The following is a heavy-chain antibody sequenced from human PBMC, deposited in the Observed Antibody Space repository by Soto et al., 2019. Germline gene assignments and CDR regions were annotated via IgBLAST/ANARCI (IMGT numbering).Heavy chain of an antibody. CDR3: ARVITAGATIPFDY. D-gene: IGHD5-12*01. CDR2: INSDGSST. Sequence: GGSLRLSCAASGFTFSSYWMHWVRQAPGKGLVWVSRINSDGSSTSYADSVKGRFTISRDNAKNTLYLQMNSLRAEDTAVYYCARVITAGATIPFDYWGQGTLVTVSS. J-gene: IGHJ4*02. V-gene: IGHV3-74*01. CDR1: GFTFSSYW.